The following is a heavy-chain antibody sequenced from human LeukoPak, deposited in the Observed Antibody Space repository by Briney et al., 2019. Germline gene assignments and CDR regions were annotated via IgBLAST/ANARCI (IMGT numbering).Heavy chain of an antibody. Sequence: GGSLRLSCAASGFTFSSYAMSWVRQAPGKGLEWVSDISGSGGITYYADSVKGPFTISRDNSKDTLYLQMNSTGAEDTAVYYCAKAHPRTYYYDSSGYYLSGDFDYWGQGTLVTVSS. CDR2: ISGSGGIT. CDR1: GFTFSSYA. V-gene: IGHV3-23*01. J-gene: IGHJ4*02. D-gene: IGHD3-22*01. CDR3: AKAHPRTYYYDSSGYYLSGDFDY.